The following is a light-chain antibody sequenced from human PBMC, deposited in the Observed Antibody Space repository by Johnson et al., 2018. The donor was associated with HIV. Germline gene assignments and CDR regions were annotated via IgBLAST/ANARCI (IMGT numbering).Light chain of an antibody. J-gene: IGLJ1*01. CDR3: GTWDASLSPLYV. V-gene: IGLV1-51*01. Sequence: QSVLTQPPSVSAAPGQKVTISCSGSSSNIGNNYVSWFQQVPGTAPKLLIYDNHKRPSGIPGRFSGSKSGPSATLGITGLQTGDEADYYCGTWDASLSPLYVFGTGTTITVL. CDR1: SSNIGNNY. CDR2: DNH.